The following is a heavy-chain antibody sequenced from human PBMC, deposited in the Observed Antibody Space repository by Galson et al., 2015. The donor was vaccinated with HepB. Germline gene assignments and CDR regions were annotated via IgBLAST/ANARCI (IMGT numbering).Heavy chain of an antibody. D-gene: IGHD7-27*01. V-gene: IGHV1-18*01. CDR3: ARGDWGWGGFDD. Sequence: SVKVSCKASGYTFTNYGISWVRQAPGQGLQWMGWISAYNGNTHYAQKLQGRVTMTTDTSTSTAYMELRSLISDDTAVYYCARGDWGWGGFDDWGQGTLVTVSS. CDR1: GYTFTNYG. CDR2: ISAYNGNT. J-gene: IGHJ4*02.